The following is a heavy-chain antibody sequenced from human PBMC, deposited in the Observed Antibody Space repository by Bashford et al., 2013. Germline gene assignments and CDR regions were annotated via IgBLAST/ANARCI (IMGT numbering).Heavy chain of an antibody. Sequence: ETLSLTCTVSGGSISSYYWSWIRQPPGKGLEWIGYIYYSGSTNYNPSLKSRVTISVDTSKSQFSLRLSSVTAADTAVYYCAREGALYLTKRGVKSFDIVGPRDRWSPSPQ. D-gene: IGHD3-3*01. CDR1: GGSISSYY. J-gene: IGHJ3*02. CDR2: IYYSGST. CDR3: AREGALYLTKRGVKSFDI. V-gene: IGHV4-59*01.